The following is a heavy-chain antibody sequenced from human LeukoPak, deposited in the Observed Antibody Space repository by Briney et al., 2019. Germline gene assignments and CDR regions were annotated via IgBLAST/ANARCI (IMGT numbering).Heavy chain of an antibody. CDR1: GFTVSSNY. CDR3: ARVNGRNDYGDYGAFDI. V-gene: IGHV3-53*01. Sequence: GGSLRLSCAASGFTVSSNYMSWVRQAPGKGLEWVPVIYSGGSTYYADSVKGRFTISRDNSKNTLYLQMNSLRAEDTAVYHCARVNGRNDYGDYGAFDIWGQGTMVTVSS. D-gene: IGHD4-17*01. J-gene: IGHJ3*02. CDR2: IYSGGST.